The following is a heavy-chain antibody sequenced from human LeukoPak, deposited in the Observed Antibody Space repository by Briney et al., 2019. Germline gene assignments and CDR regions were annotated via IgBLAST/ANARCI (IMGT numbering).Heavy chain of an antibody. Sequence: GESLKISCKGSGYSFTSYWIGWVRQMPGKGLEWMGIIYPGDSDTRYSPSFQGQVTISADKSISTAYLQWSSLKASDTAMYYCARGYCSGGSCYSDAFDIWGQGTMATVSS. V-gene: IGHV5-51*01. CDR2: IYPGDSDT. CDR3: ARGYCSGGSCYSDAFDI. CDR1: GYSFTSYW. J-gene: IGHJ3*02. D-gene: IGHD2-15*01.